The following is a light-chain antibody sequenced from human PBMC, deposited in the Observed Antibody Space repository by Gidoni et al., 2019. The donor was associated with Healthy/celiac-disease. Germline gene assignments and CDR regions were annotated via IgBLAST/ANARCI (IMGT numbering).Light chain of an antibody. CDR3: MQALQTPLA. V-gene: IGKV2-28*01. CDR1: QSLLHSNGYNY. J-gene: IGKJ5*01. Sequence: DIVMTQSPRSRLVTPGEPASISCWSSQSLLHSNGYNYLDWYLQKPGQSPQLLIYLGSNRASGAPDRFSGSGSGTDFTLNISRVEAEDVGVYYCMQALQTPLAFXXXTRLEIK. CDR2: LGS.